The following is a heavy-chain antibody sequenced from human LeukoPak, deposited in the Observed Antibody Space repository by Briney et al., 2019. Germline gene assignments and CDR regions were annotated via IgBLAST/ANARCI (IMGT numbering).Heavy chain of an antibody. Sequence: PSQTLSLTCTVSGGSISSGDYYWSWIRQPPGKDLEWIGYIYYSGSTYYNPSLKSRVTISVDTSKNQFSLKLSSVTAADTAVYYCARAGYCSGGSCYGRFYYYGMDVWGKGTTVTVSS. CDR2: IYYSGST. J-gene: IGHJ6*04. V-gene: IGHV4-30-4*01. D-gene: IGHD2-15*01. CDR1: GGSISSGDYY. CDR3: ARAGYCSGGSCYGRFYYYGMDV.